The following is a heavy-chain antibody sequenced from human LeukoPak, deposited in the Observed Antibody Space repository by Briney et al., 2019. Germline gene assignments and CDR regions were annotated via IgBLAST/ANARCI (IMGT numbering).Heavy chain of an antibody. CDR3: VRAAIAVAGRDYYYYMDV. CDR2: MNPNSGNT. D-gene: IGHD6-19*01. V-gene: IGHV1-8*01. CDR1: GYTFTTYD. Sequence: ASVKVSCKASGYTFTTYDINWVRQAPGQGLEWMGWMNPNSGNTGYAQNFQGRVTMTRNTSISTAYMELSNLRSEDTAVYYCVRAAIAVAGRDYYYYMDVWGKGTTVTISS. J-gene: IGHJ6*03.